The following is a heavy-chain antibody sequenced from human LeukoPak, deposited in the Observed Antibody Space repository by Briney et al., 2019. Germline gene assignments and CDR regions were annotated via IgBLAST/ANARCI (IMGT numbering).Heavy chain of an antibody. CDR3: ARLPSAGDFDY. CDR1: GGSFSGYY. V-gene: IGHV4-34*01. D-gene: IGHD2-2*01. Sequence: SETLSLTCAVYGGSFSGYYWSWIRQPPGKGLEWIGEINHSGSTNYNPSLKSRVTISVDTSKNQFSLKLSSVTAADTAVYYCARLPSAGDFDYWGQGTLVTVSS. J-gene: IGHJ4*02. CDR2: INHSGST.